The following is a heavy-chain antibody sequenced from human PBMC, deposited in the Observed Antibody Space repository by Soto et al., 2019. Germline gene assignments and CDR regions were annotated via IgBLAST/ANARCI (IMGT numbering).Heavy chain of an antibody. Sequence: QVQLVQSGAEVKKPGASVKVSCKASGYTFTSYAMHWVRQAPGQRLEWMGWINAGNGNTKYSQKFQGRVTITRDTSASTVYMELSSLRSEDTAVYYCARSAEQLVPFNDYWGQGTLVTVSS. V-gene: IGHV1-3*01. J-gene: IGHJ4*02. D-gene: IGHD6-13*01. CDR2: INAGNGNT. CDR1: GYTFTSYA. CDR3: ARSAEQLVPFNDY.